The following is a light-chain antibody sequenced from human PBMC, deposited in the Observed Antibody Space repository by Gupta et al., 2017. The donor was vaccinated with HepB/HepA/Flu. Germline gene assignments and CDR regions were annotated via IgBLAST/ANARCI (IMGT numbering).Light chain of an antibody. CDR1: SSNIGSNY. CDR2: RNN. J-gene: IGLJ1*01. V-gene: IGLV1-47*01. Sequence: QSVLTQPHSASGTPGQRVTISCSGSSSNIGSNYVSWYQQLPGTAPKLLIYRNNQRPSGVPDRFSGSKSGTSASLSISGLRSEDEADYYCAAWDDSLSGYVFGTGTKVTVL. CDR3: AAWDDSLSGYV.